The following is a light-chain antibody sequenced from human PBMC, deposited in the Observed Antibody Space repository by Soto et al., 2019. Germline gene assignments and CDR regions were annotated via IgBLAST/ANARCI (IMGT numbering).Light chain of an antibody. CDR3: QQLDNLPPD. Sequence: IGLSPSTEILSASVGAGVTINCRASQGIFSYLAWYQQKPGKAPELLIYGASTLQSGVPSRFSVRGSGKETTHTCGIRQAEDVASYFWQQLDNLPPDFGGGTRREIK. V-gene: IGKV1-9*01. CDR2: GAS. J-gene: IGKJ5*01. CDR1: QGIFSY.